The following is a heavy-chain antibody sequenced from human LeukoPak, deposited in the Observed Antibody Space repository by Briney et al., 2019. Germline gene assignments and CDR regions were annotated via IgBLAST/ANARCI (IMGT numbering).Heavy chain of an antibody. CDR1: GFTFSTYV. Sequence: GGALRLSCAASGFTFSTYVMTGVRQSPGEGLEWVSEISGSGGTTYCADSVKGRFTIPRDNSKNTVSLQMNSLRAEDTAVYYCAKDRSRRMGFGELLSDYWGQGTLVTASS. CDR3: AKDRSRRMGFGELLSDY. CDR2: ISGSGGTT. D-gene: IGHD3-10*01. J-gene: IGHJ4*02. V-gene: IGHV3-23*01.